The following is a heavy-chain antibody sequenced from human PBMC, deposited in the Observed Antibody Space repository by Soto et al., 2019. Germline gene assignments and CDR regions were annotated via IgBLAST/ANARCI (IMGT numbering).Heavy chain of an antibody. CDR1: GYTFTSYG. V-gene: IGHV1-18*01. CDR3: AREGGGYGAYTLPDWYFDL. J-gene: IGHJ2*01. Sequence: QVQLVQSGAEVKKPGASVKVSCKASGYTFTSYGISWVRQAPGQGLEWMGWISAYNGNTNYAQKLQGRVTMTTDTSTSTAYMELRSLRSDDTAVYYCAREGGGYGAYTLPDWYFDLWGRGTLVTVAS. D-gene: IGHD4-17*01. CDR2: ISAYNGNT.